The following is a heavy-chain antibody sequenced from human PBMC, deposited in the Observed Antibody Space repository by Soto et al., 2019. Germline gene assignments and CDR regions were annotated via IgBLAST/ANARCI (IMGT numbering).Heavy chain of an antibody. CDR2: ISSSSSFI. J-gene: IGHJ3*02. Sequence: PGGSLRLSCAASGFDLGTYTMNWVRQAPGKGLEWVSSISSSSSFIYYGDSVKGRFTVSRDNAENTLYLQMNTLRAEDTAVYYCARVLKSSGWDNDVFDIWGQGTMVTVSS. V-gene: IGHV3-21*01. D-gene: IGHD6-19*01. CDR1: GFDLGTYT. CDR3: ARVLKSSGWDNDVFDI.